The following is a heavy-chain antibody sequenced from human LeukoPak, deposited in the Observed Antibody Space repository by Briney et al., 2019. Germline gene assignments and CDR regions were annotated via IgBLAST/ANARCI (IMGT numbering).Heavy chain of an antibody. V-gene: IGHV3-23*01. CDR1: GFTFSSYA. D-gene: IGHD6-13*01. J-gene: IGHJ4*02. CDR2: ISGSGGST. CDR3: ATLRIAAAGMISD. Sequence: GGSLRVSCAASGFTFSSYAMSWVRQAPGSGLEWVSAISGSGGSTYYADSVKGRFTISRDNSKNTLYLQRNSLRDEDTAVYCCATLRIAAAGMISDWGQGTLVTVSS.